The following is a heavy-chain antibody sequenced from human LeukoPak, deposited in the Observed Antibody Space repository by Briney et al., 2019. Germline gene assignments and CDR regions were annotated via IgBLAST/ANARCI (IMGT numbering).Heavy chain of an antibody. V-gene: IGHV4-59*01. D-gene: IGHD1-1*01. CDR2: IYYSGST. J-gene: IGHJ4*02. Sequence: SETLSLTCTVSGGSISSYYWSWIRQPPGKGLEWIGYIYYSGSTNYNPSLKSRVTISVDTSKNQFSLKLSSVTAADTAVYYCARVQLERRQIDYWGQGTLVTVSS. CDR1: GGSISSYY. CDR3: ARVQLERRQIDY.